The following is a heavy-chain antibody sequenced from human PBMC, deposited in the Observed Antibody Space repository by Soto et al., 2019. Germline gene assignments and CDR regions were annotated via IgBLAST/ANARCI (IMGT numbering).Heavy chain of an antibody. CDR3: ARDSSSTYYYGMDV. Sequence: GGSLRLSCAASGFTFSSYSMNWVRQAPGKGLEWVSSISSSSSYKYYADSVKGRFTISRDNAKNSLYLQMNSLRAEDTAVYYCARDSSSTYYYGMDVWGQGTTVTVSS. J-gene: IGHJ6*02. CDR1: GFTFSSYS. D-gene: IGHD6-13*01. V-gene: IGHV3-21*01. CDR2: ISSSSSYK.